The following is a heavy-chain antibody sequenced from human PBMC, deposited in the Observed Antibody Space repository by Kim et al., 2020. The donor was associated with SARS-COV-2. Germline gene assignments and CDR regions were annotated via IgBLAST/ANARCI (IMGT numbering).Heavy chain of an antibody. CDR3: ASTPGIAVAGTGKTIDY. V-gene: IGHV4-34*01. D-gene: IGHD6-19*01. J-gene: IGHJ4*02. CDR1: GGSFSGYY. Sequence: SETLSLTCAVYGGSFSGYYWSWIRQPPGKGLEWIGEINHSGSTNYNPSLKSRVTISVDTSKNQFSLKLSSVTAADTAVYYCASTPGIAVAGTGKTIDYWGQGTLVTVSS. CDR2: INHSGST.